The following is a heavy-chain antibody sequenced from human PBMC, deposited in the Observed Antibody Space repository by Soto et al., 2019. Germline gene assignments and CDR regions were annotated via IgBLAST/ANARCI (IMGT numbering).Heavy chain of an antibody. CDR2: IYYSGST. CDR1: GGYIGSLG. CDR3: ARSDGRY. V-gene: IGHV4-59*11. J-gene: IGHJ4*02. Sequence: MRLSKSVAGGYIGSLGWSWIRQPTGKGLEWIGYIYYSGSTNYNPSLKSRVTISVDTSKNQFSLKLSSVTAADTAVYYCARSDGRYWGQGTLVTVSS.